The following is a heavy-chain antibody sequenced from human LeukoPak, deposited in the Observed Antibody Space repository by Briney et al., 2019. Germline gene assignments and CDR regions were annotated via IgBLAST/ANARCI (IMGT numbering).Heavy chain of an antibody. CDR3: ARDWYSSGWFNWFDP. Sequence: SETLSLTCTVFGGSISSYYWSWIRQPAGKGLEWIGRIYTSGSTNYNPSLKSRVTMSVDTSKNQFSLKLSSVTAADTAVYYCARDWYSSGWFNWFDPWGQGTLVTVSS. CDR1: GGSISSYY. J-gene: IGHJ5*02. CDR2: IYTSGST. V-gene: IGHV4-4*07. D-gene: IGHD6-19*01.